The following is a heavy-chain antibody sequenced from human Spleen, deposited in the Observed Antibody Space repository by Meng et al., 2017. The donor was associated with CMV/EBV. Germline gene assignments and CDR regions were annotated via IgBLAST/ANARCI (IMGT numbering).Heavy chain of an antibody. CDR1: GGSLSGYY. CDR2: INHSGST. CDR3: ARGASDYGDYVVRY. D-gene: IGHD4-17*01. V-gene: IGHV4-34*01. Sequence: AVYGGSLSGYYWSGIRQPPGKGLEWIGEINHSGSTNYNPSLKSRVTISVDTSKNQFSLKLSSVTAADTAVYYCARGASDYGDYVVRYWGQGTLVTVSS. J-gene: IGHJ4*02.